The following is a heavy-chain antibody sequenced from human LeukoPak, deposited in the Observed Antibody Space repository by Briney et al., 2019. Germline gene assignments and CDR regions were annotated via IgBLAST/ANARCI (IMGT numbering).Heavy chain of an antibody. D-gene: IGHD2-2*02. CDR2: IYTSGST. CDR1: GGSISSYY. CDR3: ARQRGPYQLLYRWDWFDP. V-gene: IGHV4-4*09. J-gene: IGHJ5*02. Sequence: SETLSLTCTVSGGSISSYYWSWIRQPPGKGLEWIGYIYTSGSTNYNPSLKSRVTISVDTSKNQFSLKLSSVTAADTAVYYCARQRGPYQLLYRWDWFDPWGQGTLVTVSS.